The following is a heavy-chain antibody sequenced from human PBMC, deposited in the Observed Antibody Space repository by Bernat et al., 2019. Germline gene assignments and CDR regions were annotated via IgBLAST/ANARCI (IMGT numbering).Heavy chain of an antibody. D-gene: IGHD3-22*01. CDR2: SYYSGTT. V-gene: IGHV4-39*01. J-gene: IGHJ3*02. Sequence: QLHLQESGPGLVKPSETLSLTCTVSGGSISSIIYYWGWIRQPPGKGLEGIGSSYYSGTTYYNPSLKSRVTITVDKSKNQFSLKLSSVTAADTAVYYCAREPRITMIVVANDAFDIWGQGTMVTVSS. CDR3: AREPRITMIVVANDAFDI. CDR1: GGSISSIIYY.